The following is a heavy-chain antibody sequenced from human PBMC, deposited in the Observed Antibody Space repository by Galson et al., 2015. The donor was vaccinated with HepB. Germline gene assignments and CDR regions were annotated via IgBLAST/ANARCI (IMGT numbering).Heavy chain of an antibody. CDR1: GYTFSRFS. CDR2: ISGYDVNV. J-gene: IGHJ4*02. Sequence: SVKVSCKASGYTFSRFSISWLRQAPGQGLEWMGWISGYDVNVRYAQKFQGRPTITTATSTSTAHLDFRSLRSDDSAVYYCARSGLATIGGPTFDYGGQGTLVTVSS. CDR3: ARSGLATIGGPTFDY. D-gene: IGHD5-24*01. V-gene: IGHV1-18*01.